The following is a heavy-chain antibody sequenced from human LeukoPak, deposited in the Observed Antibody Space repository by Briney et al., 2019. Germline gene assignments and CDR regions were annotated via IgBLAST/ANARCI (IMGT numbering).Heavy chain of an antibody. V-gene: IGHV4-4*07. J-gene: IGHJ4*02. CDR2: IYPSGST. CDR1: GGSTNTYC. D-gene: IGHD5-12*01. Sequence: SETLSLTCTVSGGSTNTYCWSWIRQPAEKGLEWIGRIYPSGSTYYNPSLKSRVTISIDKSKNQFSLRLTSVTAADTAVYYCARDRSGYSKYYFDYWGQGSLVTVSS. CDR3: ARDRSGYSKYYFDY.